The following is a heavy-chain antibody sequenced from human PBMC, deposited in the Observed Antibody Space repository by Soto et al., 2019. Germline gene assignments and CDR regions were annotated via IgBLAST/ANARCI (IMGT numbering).Heavy chain of an antibody. CDR1: GFTFNKYS. J-gene: IGHJ5*02. D-gene: IGHD3-22*01. V-gene: IGHV3-21*02. CDR3: ALDLMPNDRGRSDLAH. Sequence: EVRLVESGGGLVKPGGSLSLSCAASGFTFNKYSMNWVRQAPGKGLEWVLSITSKTGDQYYADSVKGQFSIYRDNTNNPLSLQVTRMRDEDTAVYDRALDLMPNDRGRSDLAHWGQATLVTAS. CDR2: ITSKTGDQ.